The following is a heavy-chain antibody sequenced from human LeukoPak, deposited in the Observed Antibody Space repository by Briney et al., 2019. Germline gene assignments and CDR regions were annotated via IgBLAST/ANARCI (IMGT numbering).Heavy chain of an antibody. CDR1: GFTFSSYS. J-gene: IGHJ4*02. Sequence: GGSLRLSSAASGFTFSSYSMNWVRQAPGKGLEWVSSISSSSSYIYYADSVKGRFTISRDNAKNSLYLQMNSLRAEDTAVYYCARDYYDSSGYYYYWGQGTLVTVSS. D-gene: IGHD3-22*01. V-gene: IGHV3-21*01. CDR3: ARDYYDSSGYYYY. CDR2: ISSSSSYI.